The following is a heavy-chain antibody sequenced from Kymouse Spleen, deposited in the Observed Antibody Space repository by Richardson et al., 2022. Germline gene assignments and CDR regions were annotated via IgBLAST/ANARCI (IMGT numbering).Heavy chain of an antibody. CDR2: INWNGGST. J-gene: IGHJ4*02. Sequence: EVQLVESGGGVVRPGGSLRLSCAASGFTFDDYGMSWVRQAPGKGLEWVSGINWNGGSTGYADSVKGRFTISRDNAKNSLYLQMNSLRAEDTALYYCAKGRSYYDFWSGYSYYFDYWGQGTLVTVSS. CDR3: AKGRSYYDFWSGYSYYFDY. V-gene: IGHV3-20*d01. D-gene: IGHD3-3*01. CDR1: GFTFDDYG.